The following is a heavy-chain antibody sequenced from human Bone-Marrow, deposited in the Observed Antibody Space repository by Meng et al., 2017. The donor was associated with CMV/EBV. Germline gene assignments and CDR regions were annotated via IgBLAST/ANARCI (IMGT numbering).Heavy chain of an antibody. D-gene: IGHD1-26*01. V-gene: IGHV1-18*01. J-gene: IGHJ6*02. Sequence: ASVKVSCKASGYTYTSYGISWVRQAPGQGLEWMGWISAYNGNTNYAQKLQGRVTMTTDTSTSTAYMELRSLRSDDTAVYYCARDSRVGATRYYYYRMDVWGQGTTVTVSS. CDR1: GYTYTSYG. CDR2: ISAYNGNT. CDR3: ARDSRVGATRYYYYRMDV.